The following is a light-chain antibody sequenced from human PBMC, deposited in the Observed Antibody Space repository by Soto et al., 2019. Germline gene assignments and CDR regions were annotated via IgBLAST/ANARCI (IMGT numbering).Light chain of an antibody. V-gene: IGLV1-40*01. CDR1: SSNIGAGYD. CDR2: GNS. J-gene: IGLJ2*01. CDR3: QSYDSSLTVV. Sequence: QAVVTQPPSVSGAPGQRVTISCTGSSSNIGAGYDVHWYQQLPGTAPKLLLYGNSDRPSGVPDRFSASKSGTSASLAITGLQAEDEADYYCQSYDSSLTVVFGGGTKLTVL.